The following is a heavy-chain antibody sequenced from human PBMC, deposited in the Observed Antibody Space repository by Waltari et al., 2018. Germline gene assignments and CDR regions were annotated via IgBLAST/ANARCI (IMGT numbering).Heavy chain of an antibody. V-gene: IGHV4-59*01. Sequence: QVQLQESGPGLVKPSETLSLTCTVSGGSISRYDLSWIRQPPGKGLEWIGYIYYSGSTNYNPSLKSRVTISVDTSKNQFSLKLSSVTAADTAVYYCASYYVSTGMDVWGQGTTVTVSS. J-gene: IGHJ6*02. CDR2: IYYSGST. CDR3: ASYYVSTGMDV. D-gene: IGHD1-26*01. CDR1: GGSISRYD.